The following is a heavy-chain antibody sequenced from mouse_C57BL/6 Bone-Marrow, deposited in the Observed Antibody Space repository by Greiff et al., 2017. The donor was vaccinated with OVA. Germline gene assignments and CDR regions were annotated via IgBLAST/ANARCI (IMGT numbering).Heavy chain of an antibody. CDR2: IDPENGDT. J-gene: IGHJ1*03. Sequence: PLQQSGAELVRPGASVKLSCTASGFNIKDDYMHWVKQRPEQGLEWIGWIDPENGDTEYASKFQGKATITADTSSNTAYLQLSSLTSEDTAVYYCTNFWYFDVWGTGTTVTVSS. CDR1: GFNIKDDY. V-gene: IGHV14-4*01. CDR3: TNFWYFDV.